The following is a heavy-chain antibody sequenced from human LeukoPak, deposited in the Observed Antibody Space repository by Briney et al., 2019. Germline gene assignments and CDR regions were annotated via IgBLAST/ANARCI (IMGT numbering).Heavy chain of an antibody. V-gene: IGHV3-48*01. CDR3: ARGQVWGSYRSPSVDI. J-gene: IGHJ3*02. Sequence: GGSLRLSCAASGFTFSSYEMNWVRQAPGKGLEWVSYISSSSSTIYYADSVKGRFTISRDNAKNSLYLQMNSLRAEDTAVYYCARGQVWGSYRSPSVDIWGQGTMVTVSS. CDR2: ISSSSSTI. CDR1: GFTFSSYE. D-gene: IGHD3-16*02.